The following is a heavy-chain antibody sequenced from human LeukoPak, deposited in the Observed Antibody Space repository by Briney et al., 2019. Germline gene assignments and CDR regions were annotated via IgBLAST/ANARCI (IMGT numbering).Heavy chain of an antibody. J-gene: IGHJ6*02. D-gene: IGHD4-17*01. V-gene: IGHV1-18*01. CDR2: ISAYNGNT. CDR3: ARAVTTASYYYYGMDV. CDR1: GHTFTSYG. Sequence: ASVKVSCKASGHTFTSYGISWVRQAPGQGLEWMGWISAYNGNTNYAQKLQGRVTMTTDTSTSTAYMELRSLRSDDTAVYYCARAVTTASYYYYGMDVWGQGTTVTVSS.